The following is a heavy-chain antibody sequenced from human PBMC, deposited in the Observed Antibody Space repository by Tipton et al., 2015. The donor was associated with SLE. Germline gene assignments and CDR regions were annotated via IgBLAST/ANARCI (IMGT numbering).Heavy chain of an antibody. J-gene: IGHJ4*02. D-gene: IGHD2-8*01. Sequence: SLRLSCAASGFTFSSYEMNWVRQAPGKGLEWVAVISFDGSHKYYTDSVKGRFTISRDNSKNTLYLQMNSLRAEDTAVYYCAREGSGRYCTLGPCDYFDYWGQGTLVTVSS. CDR3: AREGSGRYCTLGPCDYFDY. V-gene: IGHV3-30*04. CDR2: ISFDGSHK. CDR1: GFTFSSYE.